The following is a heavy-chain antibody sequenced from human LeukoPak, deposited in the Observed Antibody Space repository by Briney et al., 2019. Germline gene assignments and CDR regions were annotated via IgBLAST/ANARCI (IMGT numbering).Heavy chain of an antibody. CDR2: IKSKTDGGTT. CDR1: GFTFSNAW. D-gene: IGHD3-10*01. J-gene: IGHJ4*02. CDR3: TTVLWFGETRSDY. V-gene: IGHV3-15*01. Sequence: GGSLRLSCAASGFTFSNAWMSWVRQAPGKGREWVGRIKSKTDGGTTDYAAPVKGRFTISRDDSKNTLYLQMNSLKTEDTAVYYCTTVLWFGETRSDYWGQGTLVTVSS.